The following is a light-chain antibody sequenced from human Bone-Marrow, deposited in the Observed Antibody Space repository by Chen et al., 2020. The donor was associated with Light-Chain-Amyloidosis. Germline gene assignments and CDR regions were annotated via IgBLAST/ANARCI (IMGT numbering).Light chain of an antibody. CDR2: GNT. J-gene: IGLJ1*01. Sequence: QSVLTQPPSVSGAPRQKVTILCPGSSSNIGAGNDVHWYQQLPGTTPKILIYGNTNRLSGVPSRFSGSKSGTSASLVISGLQPDDEADYHCQTYANATHVFGTGTKVIVL. V-gene: IGLV1-40*01. CDR3: QTYANATHV. CDR1: SSNIGAGND.